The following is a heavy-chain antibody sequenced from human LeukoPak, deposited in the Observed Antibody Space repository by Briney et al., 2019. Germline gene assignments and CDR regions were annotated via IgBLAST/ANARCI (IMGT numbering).Heavy chain of an antibody. CDR1: GYTFTSYG. CDR2: ISAYNGNT. Sequence: GASVKVSCKASGYTFTSYGISWVRQAPGRGLEWMGWISAYNGNTNYAQKLQGRVTMTTDTSTSTAYMELRSLRSDDTAVYYCARVRPAAMIGWYYYYGMDVWGQGTTVTVSS. J-gene: IGHJ6*02. CDR3: ARVRPAAMIGWYYYYGMDV. D-gene: IGHD2-2*01. V-gene: IGHV1-18*01.